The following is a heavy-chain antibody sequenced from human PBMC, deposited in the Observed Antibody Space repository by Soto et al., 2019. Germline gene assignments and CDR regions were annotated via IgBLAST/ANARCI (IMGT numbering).Heavy chain of an antibody. CDR2: MYWADDK. D-gene: IGHD5-18*01. Sequence: QITLKESGPTLVKPTQALTLTCTFSGFSLSTAGVGVGWLRQPPGKALEWLALMYWADDKSISPSLNSSLTTIKNTSKNPVALTLTNVDRVDTGTYFCAHAGGAGGYSLGWTTNSWGPGTLVTVSS. CDR3: AHAGGAGGYSLGWTTNS. V-gene: IGHV2-5*02. J-gene: IGHJ4*02. CDR1: GFSLSTAGVG.